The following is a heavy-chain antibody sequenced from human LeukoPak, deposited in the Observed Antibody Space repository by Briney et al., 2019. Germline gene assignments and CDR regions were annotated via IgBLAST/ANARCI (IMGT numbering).Heavy chain of an antibody. V-gene: IGHV3-30-3*01. CDR3: ARKGNAFDI. D-gene: IGHD3-10*01. CDR1: GFTFSTYA. J-gene: IGHJ3*02. Sequence: PGGSLRLSCAASGFTFSTYAMHWVRQAPGKGLEWVAVMSYDGSSEYYADSVKGRSTISRDNSKNTLYMQMNSLRPEDTAVYYCARKGNAFDIWGQGTMVTVSS. CDR2: MSYDGSSE.